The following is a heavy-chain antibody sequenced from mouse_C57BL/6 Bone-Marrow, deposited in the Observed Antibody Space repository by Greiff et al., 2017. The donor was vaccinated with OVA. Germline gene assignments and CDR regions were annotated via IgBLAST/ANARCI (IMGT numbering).Heavy chain of an antibody. D-gene: IGHD1-1*01. V-gene: IGHV5-16*01. CDR2: INYDGSST. CDR3: ARTVGDWYFDV. J-gene: IGHJ1*03. Sequence: EVKLQESEGGLVQPGSSMKLSCTASGFTFSDYYMAWVRQVPEKGLEWVANINYDGSSTYYLDSLKSRFIISRDNAKNILYLQMSSLKSEDTATYYCARTVGDWYFDVWGTGTTVTVSS. CDR1: GFTFSDYY.